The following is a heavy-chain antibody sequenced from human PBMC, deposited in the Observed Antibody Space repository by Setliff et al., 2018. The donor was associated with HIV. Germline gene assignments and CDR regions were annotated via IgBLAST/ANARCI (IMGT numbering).Heavy chain of an antibody. Sequence: ASVKVSCKASGYIFTNYGISWVRQAPGQGLEWMGGIIPIFGTTHYAQKLQGRVTMTTDTSTNTAYMELRSLRSDDTAVYYCARELPDSSSWVDYWGQGTLVTVS. CDR2: IIPIFGTT. D-gene: IGHD6-13*01. V-gene: IGHV1-18*01. CDR1: GYIFTNYG. CDR3: ARELPDSSSWVDY. J-gene: IGHJ4*02.